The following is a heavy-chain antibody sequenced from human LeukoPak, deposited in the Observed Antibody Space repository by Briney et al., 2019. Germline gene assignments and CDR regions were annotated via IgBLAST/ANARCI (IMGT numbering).Heavy chain of an antibody. D-gene: IGHD2-8*01. CDR2: VNQSGNT. V-gene: IGHV4-34*01. CDR3: ARGMVD. CDR1: GGSFSGYY. J-gene: IGHJ4*02. Sequence: SETLSLTCVVYGGSFSGYYWSWIRQPPGKGLEWIGEVNQSGNTNYNPSLKSRLTISVDTSTKQFSPQLSSVTAADTGVYYCARGMVDWGQGTLVIVSS.